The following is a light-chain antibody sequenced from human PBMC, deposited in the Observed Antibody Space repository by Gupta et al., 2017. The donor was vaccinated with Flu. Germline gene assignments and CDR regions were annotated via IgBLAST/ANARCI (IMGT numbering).Light chain of an antibody. CDR2: EVS. J-gene: IGLJ3*02. Sequence: SSLTQPASVSGSPGQASTISCTGTSSDVGGYNYVSWYQQHPGKTPKLMIYEVSNRPSGVSNRFSGSKSGNTASLTISGLQAEDEADYYCSSYTSSSTRVFGGGTKLADL. CDR3: SSYTSSSTRV. V-gene: IGLV2-14*01. CDR1: SSDVGGYNY.